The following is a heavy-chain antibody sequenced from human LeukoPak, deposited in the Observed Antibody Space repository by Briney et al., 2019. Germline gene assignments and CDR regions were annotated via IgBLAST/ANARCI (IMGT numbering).Heavy chain of an antibody. V-gene: IGHV3-23*01. CDR1: GFTFSSYA. Sequence: GGSLRLSCAASGFTFSSYAMSWVRQAPGKGLEWVPAISGSGGSTYYADSVKGRFTISRDNSKNTLYLQMNSLRAEDTAVYYCAKDIVVVPAAHFDYWGQGTLVTVSS. D-gene: IGHD2-2*01. CDR2: ISGSGGST. J-gene: IGHJ4*02. CDR3: AKDIVVVPAAHFDY.